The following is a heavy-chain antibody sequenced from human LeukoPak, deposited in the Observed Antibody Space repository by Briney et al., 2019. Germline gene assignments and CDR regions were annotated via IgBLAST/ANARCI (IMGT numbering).Heavy chain of an antibody. CDR2: ISSRGSTI. Sequence: GGSLRLSCEASGFSLSSYEMNWVRQAPGKGLEWVSRISSRGSTIYYADSVKGRFTISRDNAKNSLYLQMNSLRAEDTAVYYCARVGWVLRYAFDIWGQGTMVTVSS. J-gene: IGHJ3*02. CDR1: GFSLSSYE. CDR3: ARVGWVLRYAFDI. V-gene: IGHV3-48*03. D-gene: IGHD3-16*01.